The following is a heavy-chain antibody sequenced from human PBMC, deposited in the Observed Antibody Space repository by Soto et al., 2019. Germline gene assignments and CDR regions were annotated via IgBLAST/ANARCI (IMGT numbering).Heavy chain of an antibody. CDR1: GYTFTSYA. Sequence: QVQLVQSGAEEKKPGASVKVSCKASGYTFTSYAMHWVRQAPGQRLEWMGWINAGNGNTKYSQKFQGRVTITRDTPASTAYMELSSLRSEDTAVYYCGSSIVVVNALDYWGQGTLVTVSS. V-gene: IGHV1-3*05. CDR3: GSSIVVVNALDY. D-gene: IGHD2-21*01. CDR2: INAGNGNT. J-gene: IGHJ4*02.